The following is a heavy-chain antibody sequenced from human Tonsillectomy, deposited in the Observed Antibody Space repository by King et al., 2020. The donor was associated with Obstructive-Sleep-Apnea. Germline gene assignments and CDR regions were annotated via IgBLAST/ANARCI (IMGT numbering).Heavy chain of an antibody. CDR2: FSWNSGTL. Sequence: VQLVESGGGLVQPGSSLRLSCAASGFTFDAYAMHWVRQTPGKGRVLVSGFSWNSGTLGYAYVVKGRFTISRDNAKTSRYLQMNSLRPEVTALYYCAKPITLVRGAMGDWGQGTLVTVSS. J-gene: IGHJ4*02. CDR3: AKPITLVRGAMGD. D-gene: IGHD3-10*01. CDR1: GFTFDAYA. V-gene: IGHV3-9*01.